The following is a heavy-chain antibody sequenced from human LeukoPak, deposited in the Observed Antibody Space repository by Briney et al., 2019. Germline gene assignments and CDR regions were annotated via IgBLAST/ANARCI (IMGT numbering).Heavy chain of an antibody. CDR1: GFSFSSYW. D-gene: IGHD3-9*01. V-gene: IGHV3-7*03. CDR3: ARDYTGYFP. Sequence: QPGGSLRLSCDVSGFSFSSYWMSWVRQAPGKGLEWVANIKTDGSEKYYVDSVKGRFTISRDNAKNSLYLQMNSLRAEDTAVYYCARDYTGYFPWGQGTLVIVSS. CDR2: IKTDGSEK. J-gene: IGHJ5*02.